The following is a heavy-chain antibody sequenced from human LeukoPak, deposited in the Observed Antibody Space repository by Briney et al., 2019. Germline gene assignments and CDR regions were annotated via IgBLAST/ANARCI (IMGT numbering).Heavy chain of an antibody. J-gene: IGHJ3*02. CDR3: AKDCDGDALGAFDI. CDR1: GFTFSSYW. V-gene: IGHV3-7*03. CDR2: INHNGNVN. D-gene: IGHD4-17*01. Sequence: PGGSLRLSCAASGFTFSSYWMNWARQAPGKGLEWVASINHNGNVNYYVDSVKGRFTISRDNAKNSLYLQMNSLRAEDTALYYCAKDCDGDALGAFDIWGQGTMVTVSS.